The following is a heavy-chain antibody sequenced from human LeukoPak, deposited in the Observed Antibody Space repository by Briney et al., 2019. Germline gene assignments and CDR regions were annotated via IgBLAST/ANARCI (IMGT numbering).Heavy chain of an antibody. D-gene: IGHD3-22*01. CDR1: GFTFGDYA. Sequence: GGSLRLSCTDSGFTFGDYAMSWFRQAPGKGLEWVGFIRSKAYGGTTEYAASVKGRFTISRDDSKSIAYLQMNSLKTEDTAVYYCTRDRFYYDSSGYSIDYWGQGTLVTVSS. V-gene: IGHV3-49*03. CDR3: TRDRFYYDSSGYSIDY. CDR2: IRSKAYGGTT. J-gene: IGHJ4*02.